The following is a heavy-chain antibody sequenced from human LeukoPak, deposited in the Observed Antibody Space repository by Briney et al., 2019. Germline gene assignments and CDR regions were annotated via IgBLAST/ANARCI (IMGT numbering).Heavy chain of an antibody. CDR1: GGTFSSYA. V-gene: IGHV1-46*01. CDR2: INPSGGST. J-gene: IGHJ4*02. Sequence: ASVKVSCKASGGTFSSYAISWVRQAPGQGLEWMGIINPSGGSTSYAQKFQGRVTMTRDMSTSTVYMELSSLRSEDTAVHYCARAYCDGDCYFGYFFDYWGQGTLVAVSS. CDR3: ARAYCDGDCYFGYFFDY. D-gene: IGHD2-21*02.